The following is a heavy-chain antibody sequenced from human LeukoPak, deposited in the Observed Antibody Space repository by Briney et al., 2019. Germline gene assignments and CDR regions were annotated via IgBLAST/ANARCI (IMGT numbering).Heavy chain of an antibody. CDR3: ARARVGCSSTSCYYYMDV. J-gene: IGHJ6*03. CDR1: GFTFDDYA. D-gene: IGHD2-2*01. CDR2: ISWNSGSI. V-gene: IGHV3-9*01. Sequence: GGSLRLSCAASGFTFDDYAMHWVRQAPGKGLEWVSGISWNSGSIGYADSVKGRFTISRDNAKNSLYLQMNSLRAEDTAVYYCARARVGCSSTSCYYYMDVWGKGTTVTVSS.